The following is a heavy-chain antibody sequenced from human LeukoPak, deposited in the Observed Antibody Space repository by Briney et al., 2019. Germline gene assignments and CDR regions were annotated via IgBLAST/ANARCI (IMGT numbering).Heavy chain of an antibody. J-gene: IGHJ6*03. CDR2: IIPIFGTA. Sequence: SVKVSCKASGGTFSSYAISWVRQAPGQGLEWMGRIIPIFGTANYAQKFQGRVTITTDESTSTAYMELSSLRSEDTAVYYCARGGSYLEYYYYYYMDVWGKGTTVTVSS. V-gene: IGHV1-69*05. CDR3: ARGGSYLEYYYYYYMDV. D-gene: IGHD1-26*01. CDR1: GGTFSSYA.